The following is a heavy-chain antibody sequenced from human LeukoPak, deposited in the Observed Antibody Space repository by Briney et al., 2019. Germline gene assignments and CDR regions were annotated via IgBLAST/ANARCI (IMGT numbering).Heavy chain of an antibody. CDR3: AVDYDLLTSYYTDLGD. CDR2: ITGSGENT. Sequence: GGSLRLSCAASGFAFASYAMGWVRQSPGKRLEWVSGITGSGENTYYAGSVKGRFTISRDNSKNTLFLQMNSLRAEDTAVYYCAVDYDLLTSYYTDLGDWGQGTLVTVSS. V-gene: IGHV3-23*01. CDR1: GFAFASYA. J-gene: IGHJ4*02. D-gene: IGHD3-9*01.